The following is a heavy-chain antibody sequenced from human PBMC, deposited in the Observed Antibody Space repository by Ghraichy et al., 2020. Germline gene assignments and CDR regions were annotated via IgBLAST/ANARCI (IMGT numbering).Heavy chain of an antibody. J-gene: IGHJ3*02. CDR3: ARELSGGDAFDI. V-gene: IGHV3-33*01. D-gene: IGHD2-15*01. CDR1: GFTFSSYG. CDR2: IWYDGSNK. Sequence: GESLNISCAASGFTFSSYGMHWVRQAPGKGLEWVAVIWYDGSNKYYADSVKGRFTISRDNSKNTLYLQMNSLRAEDTAVYYCARELSGGDAFDIWGQGTMVTVSS.